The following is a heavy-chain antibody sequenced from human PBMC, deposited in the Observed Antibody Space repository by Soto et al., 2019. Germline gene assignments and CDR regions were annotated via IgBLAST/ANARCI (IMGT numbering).Heavy chain of an antibody. CDR3: ARGGLGYCSSTSCHTNYYYGMDV. D-gene: IGHD2-2*02. J-gene: IGHJ6*02. V-gene: IGHV4-59*01. CDR2: IYYSGST. Sequence: PSETLSLTCTVSGGSISSYYWSWIRQPPGKGLECIGYIYYSGSTNYNPSLKSRVTISVDTSKNQFSLKLSSVTAADTAVYYCARGGLGYCSSTSCHTNYYYGMDVWGQGTTVTVYS. CDR1: GGSISSYY.